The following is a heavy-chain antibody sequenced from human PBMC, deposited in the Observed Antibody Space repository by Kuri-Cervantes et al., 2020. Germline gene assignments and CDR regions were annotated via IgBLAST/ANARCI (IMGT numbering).Heavy chain of an antibody. CDR1: GGSISSYY. D-gene: IGHD4-17*01. V-gene: IGHV4-4*07. Sequence: SETLSLTCSVSGGSISSYYWSWIRQPAGKGLEWIRRIYTSGSTNYNPSLKSRVTMSVDTSKNQFSLKLSSVTAADTAVYYCARVLRTTVTTRNYYYYYGMDVWGQGTTVTVSS. J-gene: IGHJ6*02. CDR3: ARVLRTTVTTRNYYYYYGMDV. CDR2: IYTSGST.